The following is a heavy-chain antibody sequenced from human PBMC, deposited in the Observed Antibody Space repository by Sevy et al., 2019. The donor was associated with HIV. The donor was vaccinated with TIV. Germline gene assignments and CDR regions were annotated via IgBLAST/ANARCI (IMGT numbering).Heavy chain of an antibody. CDR2: ISYDGSRT. CDR1: GFTFSDYT. CDR3: TRVRGLLGWFDS. J-gene: IGHJ5*01. V-gene: IGHV3-30*04. Sequence: GGSLILSCAASGFTFSDYTIHWVRQAPGKGLEWGSVISYDGSRTSYADSVKGRFTISRDNSKNTLFLQMNSLRAEDTAVYYCTRVRGLLGWFDSWGQGTLVTVSS. D-gene: IGHD3-10*01.